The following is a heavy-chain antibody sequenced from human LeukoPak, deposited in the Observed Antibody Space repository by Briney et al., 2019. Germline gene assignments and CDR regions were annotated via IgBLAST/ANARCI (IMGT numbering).Heavy chain of an antibody. CDR2: ISYDGIIK. CDR3: ARDSTYYYDSGSSGPHYFDY. CDR1: GFTFSSYA. J-gene: IGHJ4*02. Sequence: PGGSLRLSCAASGFTFSSYAMSWVRQAPGKGPEWVAVISYDGIIKYYADSVKGRFTISRDNSKNTLYLQMNSLRAEDTAVYYCARDSTYYYDSGSSGPHYFDYWGQGTLVTVSS. D-gene: IGHD3-10*01. V-gene: IGHV3-30*16.